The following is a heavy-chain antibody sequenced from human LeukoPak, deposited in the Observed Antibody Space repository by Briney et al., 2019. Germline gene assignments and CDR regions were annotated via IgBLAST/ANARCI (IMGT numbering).Heavy chain of an antibody. V-gene: IGHV3-23*01. CDR3: ARAGNDFWSGYRYYMDV. Sequence: GGSLRLSCAASGFTFSSYAMSWVRQAPGKGLEWVSAISGSGGSTYYADSVKGRFTISRDNSKNTLYLQMNSLRAEDTAVYYCARAGNDFWSGYRYYMDVWGKGTTVTVSS. CDR1: GFTFSSYA. CDR2: ISGSGGST. D-gene: IGHD3-3*01. J-gene: IGHJ6*03.